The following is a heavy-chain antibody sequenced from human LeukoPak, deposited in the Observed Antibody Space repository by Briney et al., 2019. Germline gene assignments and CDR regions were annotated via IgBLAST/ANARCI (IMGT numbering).Heavy chain of an antibody. CDR1: GFTFSSYW. CDR3: ARGVPGEGSGSYYFDY. D-gene: IGHD3-10*01. V-gene: IGHV3-7*01. J-gene: IGHJ4*02. CDR2: IKQDGSEK. Sequence: GGSLRLSCAASGFTFSSYWMSWVRQAPGKGLEWVANIKQDGSEKYYVDSVKGRFTISRDNAKNSLYLQMNSLRAEDTAVYYWARGVPGEGSGSYYFDYWGQGTLVTVSS.